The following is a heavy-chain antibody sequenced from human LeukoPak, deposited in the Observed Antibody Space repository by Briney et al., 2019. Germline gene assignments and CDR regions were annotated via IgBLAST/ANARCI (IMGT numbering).Heavy chain of an antibody. V-gene: IGHV4-34*01. D-gene: IGHD3-22*01. CDR1: GGSFSGYY. CDR3: ARGGRITMIVVVRPFDY. Sequence: SETLSLTCAVYGGSFSGYYWSWIRQPPGKGLEWIGEINHSGSTNYNPSLKSRVTISVDTPKNQFSLKLSSVTAADTAVYYCARGGRITMIVVVRPFDYWGQGTLVTVSS. CDR2: INHSGST. J-gene: IGHJ4*02.